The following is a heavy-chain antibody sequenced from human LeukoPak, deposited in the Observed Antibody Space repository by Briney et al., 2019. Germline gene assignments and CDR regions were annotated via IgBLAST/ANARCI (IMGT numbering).Heavy chain of an antibody. CDR3: TTGPSYGYEW. CDR1: GMTFSNHW. CDR2: IKTDGRTT. V-gene: IGHV3-74*01. D-gene: IGHD3-16*01. J-gene: IGHJ4*02. Sequence: GGSLRLSCAASGMTFSNHWMHWVRQAPGKGLVWVSLIKTDGRTTIYADSVRGRFTISRDNGRSTLHLQMNSLRAEDTAIYYCTTGPSYGYEWWGQGTEVTVSS.